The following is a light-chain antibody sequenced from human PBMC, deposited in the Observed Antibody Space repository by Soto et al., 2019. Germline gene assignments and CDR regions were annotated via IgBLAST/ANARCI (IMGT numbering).Light chain of an antibody. Sequence: AIQMTQSPSSLSASVGDRVTITCRASQGIRDDLGWYQQKPGQAPKLLIYAASTLHSGVPSRFSGSGSGIDFTLTISSLQPEDFATYYCLQDYNYPRTFGQGTKVEIK. CDR1: QGIRDD. CDR2: AAS. CDR3: LQDYNYPRT. V-gene: IGKV1-6*02. J-gene: IGKJ1*01.